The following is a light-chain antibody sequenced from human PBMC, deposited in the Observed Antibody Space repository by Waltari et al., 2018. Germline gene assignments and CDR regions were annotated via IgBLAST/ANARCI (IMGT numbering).Light chain of an antibody. J-gene: IGLJ3*02. CDR1: SSDVGRFNY. V-gene: IGLV2-14*03. CDR2: EVT. Sequence: QSALTQPASVSGSPGQSITISCTGTSSDVGRFNYVSWYQQAPGKAPRPILYEVTKRPSGVPSRFSGSKSANTAYLTISGLQSEDEADYFCTSYATSTTLRDWVFGAGTKVTVL. CDR3: TSYATSTTLRDWV.